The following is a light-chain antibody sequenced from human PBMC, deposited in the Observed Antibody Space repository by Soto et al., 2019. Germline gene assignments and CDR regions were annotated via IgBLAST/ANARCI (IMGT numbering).Light chain of an antibody. J-gene: IGLJ3*02. CDR1: SSDAGNYNF. CDR2: EDS. CDR3: CSYDGSSTSWV. Sequence: QSVLTQPASVSGSPGQSITISCTGTSSDAGNYNFVSWYQQHPGKAPKVIIYEDSTRPSGVSNRISGSKSGTTASLTISGLQAEDEADYYCCSYDGSSTSWVFGGGTKVTVL. V-gene: IGLV2-23*01.